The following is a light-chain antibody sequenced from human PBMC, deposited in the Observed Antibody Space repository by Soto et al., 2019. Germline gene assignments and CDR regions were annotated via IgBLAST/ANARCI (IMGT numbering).Light chain of an antibody. CDR3: QQYDSSPRT. V-gene: IGKV3-20*01. CDR1: QRVNSRY. J-gene: IGKJ1*01. Sequence: EIVLTQSPGTLSFSAVERATLSCMASQRVNSRYLAWYQQKPGQAPRLLIYGVSNRATGIPDRFSGSGSGTDFTLTIRRLEPEDFAVYWCQQYDSSPRTFGQGTKVDIK. CDR2: GVS.